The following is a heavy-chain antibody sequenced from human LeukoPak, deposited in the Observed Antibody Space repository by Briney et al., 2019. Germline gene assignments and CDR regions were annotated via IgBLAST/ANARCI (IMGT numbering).Heavy chain of an antibody. D-gene: IGHD3-22*01. CDR2: INPNSGGI. Sequence: GASVKVSCKASGYTFTGYYMHWVRQAPGQGLEWMGWINPNSGGINYAQKFQGRVSMARDTSISTAYMELSRLRSDDTAVYYCARDRTYYYDNSGSGFDYWGQGTLVTVSS. V-gene: IGHV1-2*02. CDR1: GYTFTGYY. J-gene: IGHJ4*02. CDR3: ARDRTYYYDNSGSGFDY.